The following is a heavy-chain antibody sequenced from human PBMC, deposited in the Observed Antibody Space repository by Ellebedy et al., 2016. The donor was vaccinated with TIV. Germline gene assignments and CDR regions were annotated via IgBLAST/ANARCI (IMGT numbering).Heavy chain of an antibody. V-gene: IGHV3-23*01. CDR1: GFTIRRYA. CDR3: LGGDN. Sequence: GGSLRLXXAVSGFTIRRYAMGWVRQAPGKGLEWVSSISGSDDSTYYVDSVKGRFTISRDDSRNTLYLQMDSLRAEDSVVYYCLGGDNWGQGTLVIVSS. CDR2: ISGSDDST. J-gene: IGHJ4*02. D-gene: IGHD3-16*01.